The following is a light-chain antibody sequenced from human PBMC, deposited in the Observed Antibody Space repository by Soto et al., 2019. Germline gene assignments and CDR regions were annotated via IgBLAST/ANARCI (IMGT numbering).Light chain of an antibody. Sequence: EIVLTQSPGTLSLSPVERATLSCMASQSVSSSNLAWYQQKRGQSPRVIIYGGYTRAAGIPDRFSGSGSGTDFTLTISSLEPEDFAVYYCQQRSNWPLTFGQGTRLEI. CDR3: QQRSNWPLT. CDR1: QSVSSSN. CDR2: GGY. J-gene: IGKJ5*01. V-gene: IGKV3D-20*02.